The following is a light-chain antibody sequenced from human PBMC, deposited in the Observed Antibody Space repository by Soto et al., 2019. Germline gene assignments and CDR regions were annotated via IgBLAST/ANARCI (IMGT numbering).Light chain of an antibody. V-gene: IGKV1-12*01. Sequence: DIQMTQSPSSVSASVGDRVTITCRASQDISGWLAWYQQKPGKAPKLLIYAASSLQSGVPSRFSGSGSGTYFTLTITSLRSEDFATYYCLQADTFPITFGQGTRLEIK. J-gene: IGKJ5*01. CDR2: AAS. CDR3: LQADTFPIT. CDR1: QDISGW.